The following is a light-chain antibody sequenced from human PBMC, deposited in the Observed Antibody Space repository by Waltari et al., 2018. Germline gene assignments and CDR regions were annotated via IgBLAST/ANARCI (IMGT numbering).Light chain of an antibody. J-gene: IGKJ4*01. CDR2: LGS. V-gene: IGKV2-28*01. CDR3: MQALQTPLT. CDR1: QSLLHSNGNNY. Sequence: DIVMTQSPLSLPVTPGAPASISCRSSQSLLHSNGNNYLAWYLQKPGQSPQLLIYLGSNRAARVPERFSGSGSGTDFTLYISRVEAEDVGVYYCMQALQTPLTFGGGTKAEIK.